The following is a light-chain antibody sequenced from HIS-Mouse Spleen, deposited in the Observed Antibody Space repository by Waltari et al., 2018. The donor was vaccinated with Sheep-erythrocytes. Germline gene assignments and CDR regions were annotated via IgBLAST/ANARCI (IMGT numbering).Light chain of an antibody. Sequence: DIVMTQSPDSLAVSLGERATINCKSSQSVLYSSNNKTYLAWYQQKPGQPPKLLIYWASTRESGVPDRFSGSGSGTDFTRTISSLQAEDVAVYYCQQYYSTPWTFGQGTKVEIK. CDR3: QQYYSTPWT. CDR2: WAS. CDR1: QSVLYSSNNKTY. V-gene: IGKV4-1*01. J-gene: IGKJ1*01.